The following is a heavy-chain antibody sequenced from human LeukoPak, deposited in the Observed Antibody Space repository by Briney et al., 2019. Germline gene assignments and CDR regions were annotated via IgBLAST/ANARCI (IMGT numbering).Heavy chain of an antibody. J-gene: IGHJ4*02. CDR1: GFTFSTYA. Sequence: GGSLRLSCSASGFTFSTYAMHWVRQAPGEGLEFVSAISSTGGSTFYADSLKGRLTISEDNSKDTLYLQMSSLKPEDTAVYYCVKSAYSGSYFSLDYWGQGTLVTVTS. CDR2: ISSTGGST. D-gene: IGHD1-26*01. V-gene: IGHV3-64D*09. CDR3: VKSAYSGSYFSLDY.